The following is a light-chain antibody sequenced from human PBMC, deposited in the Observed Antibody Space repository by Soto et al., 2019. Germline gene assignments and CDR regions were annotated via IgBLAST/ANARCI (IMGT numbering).Light chain of an antibody. Sequence: DIQMTQSPSTLSASVGDRVTITCRASQSINSWLAWYQQKPGKAPEILIYDASTLNSGVPSRFSTSVSGTEFTLTINSLQSEDFAVYYCQQYRNWPRTFGQGTKVDIK. V-gene: IGKV1-5*01. J-gene: IGKJ1*01. CDR2: DAS. CDR3: QQYRNWPRT. CDR1: QSINSW.